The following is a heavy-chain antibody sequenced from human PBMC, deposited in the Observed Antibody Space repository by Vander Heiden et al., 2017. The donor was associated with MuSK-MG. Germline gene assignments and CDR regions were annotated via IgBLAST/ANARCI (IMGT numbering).Heavy chain of an antibody. Sequence: EVQLVESGGGLVQPGGSLRLSCAASGFTLSSYWMTWVRQAPGKGLEGVANINKDGREIYDVDSLKGRFTISRVKPKNSIYMNMNRLGADDTAVDYCARGGSYSRAWGQGTRVTVSS. CDR2: INKDGREI. CDR1: GFTLSSYW. CDR3: ARGGSYSRA. D-gene: IGHD3-10*01. J-gene: IGHJ5*02. V-gene: IGHV3-7*04.